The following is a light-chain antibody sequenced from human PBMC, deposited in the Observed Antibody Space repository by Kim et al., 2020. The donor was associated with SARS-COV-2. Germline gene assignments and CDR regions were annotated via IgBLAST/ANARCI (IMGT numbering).Light chain of an antibody. CDR1: SGHSSYA. V-gene: IGLV4-69*01. Sequence: QPVLTQSPSASASLGASVKLTCTLSSGHSSYAIAWHQQQPEKRPRYLMKLNSDGSHSKGDGIPDRFSGSSSGAERYLSISGHQSEDEADYYCQTWGTGIRVFGGGTKLTVL. J-gene: IGLJ3*02. CDR2: LNSDGSH. CDR3: QTWGTGIRV.